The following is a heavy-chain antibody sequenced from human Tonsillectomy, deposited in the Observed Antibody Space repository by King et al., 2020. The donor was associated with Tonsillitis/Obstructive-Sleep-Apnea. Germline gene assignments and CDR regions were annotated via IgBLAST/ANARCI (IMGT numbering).Heavy chain of an antibody. CDR2: IYYSGST. Sequence: VQLQESGPGLVKPSETLSLTCTVSGGSISSYYWSWIRQPPGKGLEWIGYIYYSGSTNYNPSLKSRVTISVDTSKNQFSLKLSSVTAADTAVYYCARHAHYGSGNNYSESGYYYGMDVWGQGTPVTVS. V-gene: IGHV4-59*01. CDR1: GGSISSYY. CDR3: ARHAHYGSGNNYSESGYYYGMDV. J-gene: IGHJ6*02. D-gene: IGHD3-10*01.